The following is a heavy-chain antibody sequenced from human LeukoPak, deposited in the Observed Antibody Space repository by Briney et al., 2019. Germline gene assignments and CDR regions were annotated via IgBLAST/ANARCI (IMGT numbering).Heavy chain of an antibody. J-gene: IGHJ4*02. CDR3: AKEMGLQLWLEFTFDY. D-gene: IGHD5-18*01. V-gene: IGHV3-30*18. CDR1: GFTFSSYG. Sequence: GRSLRLSCAASGFTFSSYGMHWVRQAPGKGLEWVVVISYDGSNKYYADSVKGRFTISRDNSKNTLYLQMNSLRAEDTAVYYCAKEMGLQLWLEFTFDYWGQGTLVTVSS. CDR2: ISYDGSNK.